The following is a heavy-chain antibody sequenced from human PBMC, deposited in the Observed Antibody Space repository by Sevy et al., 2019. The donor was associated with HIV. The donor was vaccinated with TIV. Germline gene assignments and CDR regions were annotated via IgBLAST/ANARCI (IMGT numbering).Heavy chain of an antibody. CDR2: LSFGCGEI. Sequence: GGSLRLSCAASGFTFSKYSMSWVRQPPGKGLGWVSTLSFGCGEINYADSVKGRFTISRDNSKGSVYLQMDNLRPEDTAVYYCAREGCTKPHDYWGQGTLVTVSS. V-gene: IGHV3-23*01. CDR3: AREGCTKPHDY. J-gene: IGHJ4*02. D-gene: IGHD2-8*01. CDR1: GFTFSKYS.